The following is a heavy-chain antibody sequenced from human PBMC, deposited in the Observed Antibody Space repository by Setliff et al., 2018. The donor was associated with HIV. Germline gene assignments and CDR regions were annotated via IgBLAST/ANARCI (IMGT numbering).Heavy chain of an antibody. D-gene: IGHD3-22*01. Sequence: ASVKVSCKTSGYTFIDYYIHWVRQAPGQGLEWMGWIYPNTGGTNYAQKFQGRVTMTRDTSISTAYMELSRLRSDDTAVYYCARGGVYYYDSSGWSMDYWGQGTLVTVSS. V-gene: IGHV1-2*02. CDR1: GYTFIDYY. CDR3: ARGGVYYYDSSGWSMDY. J-gene: IGHJ4*02. CDR2: IYPNTGGT.